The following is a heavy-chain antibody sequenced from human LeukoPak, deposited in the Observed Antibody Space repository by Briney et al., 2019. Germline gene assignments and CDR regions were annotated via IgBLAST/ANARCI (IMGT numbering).Heavy chain of an antibody. CDR3: ARGPTSVNLDF. CDR2: ISNYNGNT. Sequence: ASVTVSCTASGYMFSNYGITWVRQPPGQGLEWMGWISNYNGNTNYAQRFHGRVSMTTDTSTTTVYMELTSLRSDDTAVYYCARGPTSVNLDFWGQGTLVTVSS. V-gene: IGHV1-18*04. J-gene: IGHJ4*02. D-gene: IGHD4-17*01. CDR1: GYMFSNYG.